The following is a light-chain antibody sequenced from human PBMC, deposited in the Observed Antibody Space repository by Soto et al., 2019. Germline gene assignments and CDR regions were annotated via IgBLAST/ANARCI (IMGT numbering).Light chain of an antibody. CDR1: QSVTTY. Sequence: EIVLTQSPGTLSLSPGERATLSCRASQSVTTYLAWYQQKPGQAPRLLMFGISTRATGVPARFSGGGSGTEFTLTINSLQSEDFAVYYCQQYNNWPRTFGQGTKVDI. V-gene: IGKV3-15*01. CDR3: QQYNNWPRT. J-gene: IGKJ1*01. CDR2: GIS.